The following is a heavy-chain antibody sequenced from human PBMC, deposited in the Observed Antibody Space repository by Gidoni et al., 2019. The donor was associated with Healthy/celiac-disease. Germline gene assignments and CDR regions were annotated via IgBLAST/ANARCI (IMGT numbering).Heavy chain of an antibody. CDR2: INPNSGGT. CDR3: ARANWNGGGGHNWFDP. CDR1: GYTFTGYY. D-gene: IGHD1-1*01. Sequence: QVQLVQSGAEVKKPGASVKVSCKASGYTFTGYYMHWVRQAPGQGLEWMGWINPNSGGTNYAQKFQGRVTMTRDTSISTAYMELSRLRSDDTAVYYCARANWNGGGGHNWFDPWGQGTLVTVSS. J-gene: IGHJ5*02. V-gene: IGHV1-2*02.